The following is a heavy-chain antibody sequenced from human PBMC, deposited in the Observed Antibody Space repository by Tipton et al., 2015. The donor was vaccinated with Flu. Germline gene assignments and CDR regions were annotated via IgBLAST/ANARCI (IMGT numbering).Heavy chain of an antibody. CDR1: GFTFSSYG. CDR2: IWYDGSNK. CDR3: ARDLVVFGLPYYYGRDV. Sequence: SLRLSCAASGFTFSSYGMHWVRQAPGKGLEWVAVIWYDGSNKYYADSVKGRFTISRDNSKNTLYLQMNSLRAEDTAVYYCARDLVVFGLPYYYGRDVWGQGTTVTVSS. J-gene: IGHJ6*02. D-gene: IGHD3-10*01. V-gene: IGHV3-33*01.